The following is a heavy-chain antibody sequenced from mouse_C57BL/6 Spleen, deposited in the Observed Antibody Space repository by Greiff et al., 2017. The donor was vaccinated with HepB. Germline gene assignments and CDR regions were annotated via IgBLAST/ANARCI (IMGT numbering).Heavy chain of an antibody. J-gene: IGHJ4*01. CDR3: TSDYYYGSSPGNYAMDY. CDR1: GFSLTSYA. D-gene: IGHD1-1*01. CDR2: IWTGGGT. V-gene: IGHV2-9-1*01. Sequence: QVQLKESGPGLVAPSQSLSITCTVSGFSLTSYAISWVRQPPGKGLEWLGVIWTGGGTNYNSALKSRLSISKDNSKSQVFLKMNSLQNDDTARYDCTSDYYYGSSPGNYAMDYWGQGTSVTVSS.